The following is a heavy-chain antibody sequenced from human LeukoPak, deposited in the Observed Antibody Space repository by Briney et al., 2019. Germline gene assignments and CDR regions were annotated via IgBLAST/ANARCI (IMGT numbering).Heavy chain of an antibody. Sequence: SQTLSLTCAISGDSVSSNSAAWNWIRQSPSRGLEWLGRTYYRSKWYNDYAVSVKSRITINPDTSKNQFSLRLNSMTPEDTAVYYCARCPWHGLDIVVVPAAAVGYYYYGMDVWGQGTTVTVSS. CDR3: ARCPWHGLDIVVVPAAAVGYYYYGMDV. V-gene: IGHV6-1*01. J-gene: IGHJ6*02. CDR1: GDSVSSNSAA. D-gene: IGHD2-2*03. CDR2: TYYRSKWYN.